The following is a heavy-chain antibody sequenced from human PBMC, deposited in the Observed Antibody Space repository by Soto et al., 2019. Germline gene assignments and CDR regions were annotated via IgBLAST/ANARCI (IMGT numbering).Heavy chain of an antibody. CDR1: GGSISSYY. CDR3: ARDAQYYYDSSGPDAFDI. CDR2: IYYSGST. Sequence: SETLSLTCTVSGGSISSYYWSWIRQPPGKGLEWIGYIYYSGSTYYNPSLKSRVTISVDTSKNQFSLKLSSVTAADTAVYYCARDAQYYYDSSGPDAFDIWGQGTMVTVSS. J-gene: IGHJ3*02. V-gene: IGHV4-59*12. D-gene: IGHD3-22*01.